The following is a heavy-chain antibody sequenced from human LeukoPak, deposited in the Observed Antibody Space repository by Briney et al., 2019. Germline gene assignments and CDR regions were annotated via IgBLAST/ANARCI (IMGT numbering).Heavy chain of an antibody. CDR2: IYSGGST. D-gene: IGHD3-22*01. V-gene: IGHV3-53*01. CDR1: GFTVSSNY. J-gene: IGHJ4*02. Sequence: PGGSLRLSCAASGFTVSSNYMSWVRQAPGKGLEWVPVIYSGGSTYYADSVKGRFTISRDNSKNTLYLQMNSLRAEDTAVYYCARGSPYGYYDYWGQGTLVTVSS. CDR3: ARGSPYGYYDY.